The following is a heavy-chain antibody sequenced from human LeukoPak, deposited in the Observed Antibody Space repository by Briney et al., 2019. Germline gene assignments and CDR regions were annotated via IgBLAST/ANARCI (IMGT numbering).Heavy chain of an antibody. V-gene: IGHV3-30*04. CDR2: ISHDVKTT. D-gene: IGHD3-10*01. J-gene: IGHJ4*02. Sequence: GKFLRLSCVASGFSFSDSVIHWVRQAPGKGLEWVAVISHDVKTTYYADSAKGRFTISRDNSRNTVFLQMNRLRPEDTAVYYCVKEAYYGWGSSPTFYFDYWGQGTRVTVSS. CDR1: GFSFSDSV. CDR3: VKEAYYGWGSSPTFYFDY.